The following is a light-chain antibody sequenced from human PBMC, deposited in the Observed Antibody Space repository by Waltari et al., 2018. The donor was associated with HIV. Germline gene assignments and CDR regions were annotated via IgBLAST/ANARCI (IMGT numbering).Light chain of an antibody. J-gene: IGLJ2*01. V-gene: IGLV3-21*04. CDR1: DIESKS. CDR2: YDR. Sequence: SYVLTQPPSVSVAPGKTARITCGGNDIESKSVNWYQQKPGQAPVLVIYYDRDRPSGIPDRFCGSNSGNTATLTISRVEAGDEDDYYCQVWDNNSDHHVVLGGGTKLTV. CDR3: QVWDNNSDHHVV.